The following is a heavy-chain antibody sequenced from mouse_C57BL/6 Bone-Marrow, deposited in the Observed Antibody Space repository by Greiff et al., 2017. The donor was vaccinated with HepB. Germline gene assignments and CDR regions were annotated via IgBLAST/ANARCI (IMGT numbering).Heavy chain of an antibody. CDR1: GYTFTDYN. V-gene: IGHV1-22*01. Sequence: EVQGVESGPELVKPGASVKMSCKASGYTFTDYNMHWVKQSHGKSLEWIGYINPNNGGTSYNQKFKGKATLTVNKSSSTAYMELRSLTSEDSAVYYCAREGYYYGSLYYFDYWGQGTTLTVSS. CDR2: INPNNGGT. J-gene: IGHJ2*01. D-gene: IGHD1-1*01. CDR3: AREGYYYGSLYYFDY.